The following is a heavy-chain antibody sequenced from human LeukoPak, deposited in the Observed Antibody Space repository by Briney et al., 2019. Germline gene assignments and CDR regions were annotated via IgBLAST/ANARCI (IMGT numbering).Heavy chain of an antibody. Sequence: GGSLRLSCAASGFTFSGYAMNWVRQAPGKGLEWVSLIFASGSTTKYADSVKGRFTISRDNSKNTLYLQMNSLRAEDTAVYYCAKDLRAEGIHDFDPWGQGTL. V-gene: IGHV3-23*05. CDR1: GFTFSGYA. D-gene: IGHD3-3*01. J-gene: IGHJ5*02. CDR2: IFASGSTT. CDR3: AKDLRAEGIHDFDP.